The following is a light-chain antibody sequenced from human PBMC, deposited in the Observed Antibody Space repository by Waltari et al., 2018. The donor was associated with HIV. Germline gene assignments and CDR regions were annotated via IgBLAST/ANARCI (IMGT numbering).Light chain of an antibody. CDR1: SSDVGGYNY. J-gene: IGLJ2*01. Sequence: QSALTQPRSVSGSPGQSVTISCTGTSSDVGGYNYVSWYQQHPGKAPKLIIYDVSKRPSGVPYRFSCSKSGNTASLTISGLQAEDEAYYYCCSYAGSYRGVFGGGTKLTVL. V-gene: IGLV2-11*01. CDR3: CSYAGSYRGV. CDR2: DVS.